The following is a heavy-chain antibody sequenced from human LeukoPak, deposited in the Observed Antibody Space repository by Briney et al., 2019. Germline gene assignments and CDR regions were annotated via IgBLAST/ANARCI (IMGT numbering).Heavy chain of an antibody. V-gene: IGHV4-61*02. CDR2: IYTSGST. Sequence: PSQTLSLTCTVSGGSISSGSYYWSWIRQPAGKGLEWIGRIYTSGSTNYNPSLKSRVTISVDTSKNQFSLKLSSVTAADTAVYYCARVPAAAAGYYYYYYMDVWGKGTTVTVSS. CDR1: GGSISSGSYY. CDR3: ARVPAAAAGYYYYYYMDV. J-gene: IGHJ6*03. D-gene: IGHD6-13*01.